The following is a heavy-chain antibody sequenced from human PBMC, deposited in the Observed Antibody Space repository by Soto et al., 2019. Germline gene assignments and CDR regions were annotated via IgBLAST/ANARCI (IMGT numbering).Heavy chain of an antibody. Sequence: GGSLRLSCAASGFTFNTYGMHWVRQAPGKGLEWVAIISSDGSNNYYADSVKGRSTISRDNSKNTLHLQMNSLRAEDTAVYYCAKGSSSWYYPHFDYWGPGTLVTVSS. D-gene: IGHD6-13*01. CDR2: ISSDGSNN. CDR1: GFTFNTYG. V-gene: IGHV3-30*18. CDR3: AKGSSSWYYPHFDY. J-gene: IGHJ4*02.